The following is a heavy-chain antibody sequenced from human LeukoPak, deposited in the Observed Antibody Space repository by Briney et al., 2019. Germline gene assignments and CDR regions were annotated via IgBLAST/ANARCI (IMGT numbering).Heavy chain of an antibody. CDR2: FHYSGST. D-gene: IGHD6-13*01. CDR1: GGSISSYC. V-gene: IGHV4-59*01. Sequence: SETLSLTCAVSGGSISSYCWSWIRQPPGKGLEWIGYFHYSGSTNYSPSLKSRVTISIATSKNQFSLKVSSVTAADTAVYYCARGSSWSYYFDYWGQGTLVTVSS. J-gene: IGHJ4*02. CDR3: ARGSSWSYYFDY.